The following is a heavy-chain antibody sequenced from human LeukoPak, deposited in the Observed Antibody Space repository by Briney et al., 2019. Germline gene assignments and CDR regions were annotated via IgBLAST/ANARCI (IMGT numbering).Heavy chain of an antibody. J-gene: IGHJ5*02. CDR1: GGSISSSNW. V-gene: IGHV4-4*02. CDR2: IYHSGST. Sequence: SGTLSLTCAVSGGSISSSNWWSWVRQPPGKGLEWIGEIYHSGSTNYNPSLKSRVTISVDKSKNQFSLKLNSVTAADTAVYYCARVTLIVVVAWFDPWGQGTLVIVSS. D-gene: IGHD2-2*01. CDR3: ARVTLIVVVAWFDP.